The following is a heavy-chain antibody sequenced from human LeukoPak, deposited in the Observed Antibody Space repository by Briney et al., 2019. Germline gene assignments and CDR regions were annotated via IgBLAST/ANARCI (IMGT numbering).Heavy chain of an antibody. J-gene: IGHJ6*04. CDR2: IYYSGST. D-gene: IGHD3-10*02. Sequence: PSETLSLTCTVSGGSISSYYWSWIRQPPGKGLEWIGSIYYSGSTYYNPSLKSRVTISVDTSKNQFSLKLSSVTAADTAVYYCARYVRQDQRRQRKMDVWGKGTTVTVSS. V-gene: IGHV4-39*07. CDR1: GGSISSYY. CDR3: ARYVRQDQRRQRKMDV.